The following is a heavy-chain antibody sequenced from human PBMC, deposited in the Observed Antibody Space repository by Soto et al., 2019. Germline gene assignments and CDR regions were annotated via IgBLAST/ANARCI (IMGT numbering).Heavy chain of an antibody. J-gene: IGHJ6*02. D-gene: IGHD6-13*01. CDR3: AREAAAERNYYGLDV. V-gene: IGHV1-18*04. CDR2: ISGYNGNT. CDR1: GYIFSRYG. Sequence: QVQLVQSGPKVRKPGASVKVSCKASGYIFSRYGISWVRQAPGQGLEWMAWISGYNGNTKFGERVQGRVNVTTDTSTSTAYMELRSLRSDDTAVYYCAREAAAERNYYGLDVWGQGTTVIVSS.